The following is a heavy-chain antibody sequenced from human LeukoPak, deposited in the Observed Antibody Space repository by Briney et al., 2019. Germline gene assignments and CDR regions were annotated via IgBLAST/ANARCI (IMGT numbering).Heavy chain of an antibody. CDR1: GGTFSSYA. J-gene: IGHJ4*02. CDR3: ARGERYCSSTSCLELDY. D-gene: IGHD2-2*01. CDR2: IIPIFGTA. Sequence: SVKVSCKASGGTFSSYAISWVRQAPGQGLEWMGGIIPIFGTANYAQKFQGRVTITTDESTSTAYMGLSSLRSEDTAVYYCARGERYCSSTSCLELDYWGQGTLVTVSS. V-gene: IGHV1-69*05.